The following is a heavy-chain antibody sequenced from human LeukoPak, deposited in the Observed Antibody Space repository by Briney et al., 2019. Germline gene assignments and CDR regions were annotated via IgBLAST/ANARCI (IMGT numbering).Heavy chain of an antibody. CDR2: ISSSTI. D-gene: IGHD3-22*01. V-gene: IGHV3-48*01. CDR1: GFTFSSYS. CDR3: ARLGTYYYDSSGYYGDY. Sequence: GGSLRLSCAASGFTFSSYSMNWVRQAPGKGLEWVSYISSSTIYYADSVKGRFTISRDNAKNSLYLQMNSLRAEDTAVYYCARLGTYYYDSSGYYGDYWGQGTLVTVSS. J-gene: IGHJ4*02.